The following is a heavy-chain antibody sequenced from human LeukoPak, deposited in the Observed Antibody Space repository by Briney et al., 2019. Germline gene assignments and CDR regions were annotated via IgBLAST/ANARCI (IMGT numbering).Heavy chain of an antibody. CDR2: IKQDGSEK. V-gene: IGHV3-7*03. J-gene: IGHJ6*02. CDR1: GFTFSSYW. D-gene: IGHD6-19*01. Sequence: PGGSLRLSCAASGFTFSSYWMSWVRQAPGKGLEWVANIKQDGSEKYYVDSVKGRFTISRDNAKNSLYLQMNSLRAEDTAVYYCATTPIAVAGGYYYYYYGMDVWGQGTTVTVSS. CDR3: ATTPIAVAGGYYYYYYGMDV.